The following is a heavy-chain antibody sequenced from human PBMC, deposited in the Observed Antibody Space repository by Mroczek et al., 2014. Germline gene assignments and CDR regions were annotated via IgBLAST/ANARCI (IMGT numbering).Heavy chain of an antibody. Sequence: QVQLQESGPGLVKPSETLSLTCNVSGVPLSSHYWTWIRQSPGKGLEWVGNIYHSGSSSLNPSLESRATLSVDTPKNLFSLRLKSVTAADTAVYYCASSSDYRPYYYSGMAVWGQGDHRHRLV. CDR1: GVPLSSHY. J-gene: IGHJ6*02. D-gene: IGHD4-11*01. CDR2: IYHSGSS. CDR3: ASSSDYRPYYYSGMAV. V-gene: IGHV4-59*11.